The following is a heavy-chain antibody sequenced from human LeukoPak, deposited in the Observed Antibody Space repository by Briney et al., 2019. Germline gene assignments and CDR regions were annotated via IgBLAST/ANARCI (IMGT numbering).Heavy chain of an antibody. J-gene: IGHJ4*02. CDR1: GFSFSNYW. Sequence: GGSLRLSCAASGFSFSNYWMGWVRQAPGKGLEWVANIKQDGSEINYVDSVKGRFTISRDNAKNSMLLQMNSLRAEDTAVYYCARGKWIQLWLLPFDYWGQGTLVTVSS. V-gene: IGHV3-7*04. D-gene: IGHD5-18*01. CDR3: ARGKWIQLWLLPFDY. CDR2: IKQDGSEI.